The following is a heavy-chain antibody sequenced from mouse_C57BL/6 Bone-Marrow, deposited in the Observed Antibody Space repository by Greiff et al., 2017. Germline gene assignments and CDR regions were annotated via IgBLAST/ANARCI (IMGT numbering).Heavy chain of an antibody. V-gene: IGHV7-1*01. CDR2: SRNKANDYTT. J-gene: IGHJ1*03. CDR1: GFTFSDFY. D-gene: IGHD6-1*01. Sequence: VMLVESGGGLVQSGRSLRLSCATSGFTFSDFYMEWVRQAPGKGLEWIAASRNKANDYTTEYSASVKGRFIVSRDTSQSILYLQMNALRAEDTAIYYWARDAPLYWYFDVWGTGTTVTVSS. CDR3: ARDAPLYWYFDV.